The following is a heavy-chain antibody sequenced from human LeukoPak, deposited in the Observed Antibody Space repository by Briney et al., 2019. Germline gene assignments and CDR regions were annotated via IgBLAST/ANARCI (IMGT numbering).Heavy chain of an antibody. D-gene: IGHD3-22*01. CDR3: ARDLDYYDSSYFDY. CDR1: GFTFSSYG. Sequence: PGGFLRLSCAASGFTFSSYGMSWVRQAPGKGLEWVANIKQDGSEKYYVDSVKGRFTISRDNAKNSLYLQMNSLRAEDTAVYYCARDLDYYDSSYFDYWGQGTLVTVSS. J-gene: IGHJ4*02. CDR2: IKQDGSEK. V-gene: IGHV3-7*01.